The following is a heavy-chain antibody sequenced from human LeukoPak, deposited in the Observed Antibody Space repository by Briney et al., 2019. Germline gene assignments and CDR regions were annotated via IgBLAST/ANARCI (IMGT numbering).Heavy chain of an antibody. CDR3: ARDAAALSWFDP. D-gene: IGHD6-13*01. J-gene: IGHJ5*02. Sequence: ASVTVSCKASGYTFTGYYMHWVRQAPGQGLEWMGWINPNSGGTNYAQKLQGRVTMTRDTSISTAYMELSRLRSDDTAVYYCARDAAALSWFDPWGQGTLVTVSS. CDR2: INPNSGGT. CDR1: GYTFTGYY. V-gene: IGHV1-2*02.